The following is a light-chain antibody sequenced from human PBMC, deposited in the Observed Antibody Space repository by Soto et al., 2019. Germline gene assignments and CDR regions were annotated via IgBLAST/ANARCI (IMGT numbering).Light chain of an antibody. CDR1: TSDVGCYDY. J-gene: IGLJ1*01. V-gene: IGLV2-14*01. Sequence: VLTQPASVSGSPGQSITISCTGTTSDVGCYDYVSWYQQHPGKGPKLLIYEVRNRPSGVSNRFSGSKSGNTASLTISGLQTDDEADYYCTSYRTTTPYVFGTGTKV. CDR3: TSYRTTTPYV. CDR2: EVR.